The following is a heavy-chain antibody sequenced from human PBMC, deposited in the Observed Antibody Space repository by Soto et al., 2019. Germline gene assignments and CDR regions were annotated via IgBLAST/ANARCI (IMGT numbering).Heavy chain of an antibody. Sequence: QVQLQESGPGLVEPSQTLSLTCTVSGGSISGEGYYWSWIRQYSGRGLEWIGYIHYSGSTYYNPSLKSRVTVSVDTSKPQFFLKLNSMTAADTAVYYCARAWTAEAGWANWFDRWGQGTLVIVSS. CDR1: GGSISGEGYY. V-gene: IGHV4-31*03. CDR3: ARAWTAEAGWANWFDR. CDR2: IHYSGST. D-gene: IGHD6-13*01. J-gene: IGHJ5*02.